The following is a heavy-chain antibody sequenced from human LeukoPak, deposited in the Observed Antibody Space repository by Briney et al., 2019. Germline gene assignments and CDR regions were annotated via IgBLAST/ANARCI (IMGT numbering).Heavy chain of an antibody. V-gene: IGHV3-30*03. Sequence: PGGSLRLSCAASGFTFSSHGMHWVRQAPGKGLEWVAIISYDGSNNYYGDSVKGRFTISRDNSNNMVFLQMNSLRAEDTAVYYCARHPGDFTGIVNYYYMDVWGKGTTVTVSS. CDR2: ISYDGSNN. D-gene: IGHD1-26*01. CDR3: ARHPGDFTGIVNYYYMDV. CDR1: GFTFSSHG. J-gene: IGHJ6*03.